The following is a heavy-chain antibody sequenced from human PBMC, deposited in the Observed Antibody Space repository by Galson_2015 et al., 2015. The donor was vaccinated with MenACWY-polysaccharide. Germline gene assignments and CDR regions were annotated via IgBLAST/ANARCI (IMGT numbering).Heavy chain of an antibody. CDR1: GFSFSTYW. V-gene: IGHV3-74*01. J-gene: IGHJ5*02. CDR2: VIADGSAT. Sequence: SLRLSCEASGFSFSTYWMHWVRHAPGKGLVWASRVIADGSATDYADSVRGRFTISRDNAKNTLYLEMNSMRAEDTAVYYCTKAGARYCRGSSCYFNWFDPWGQGTLVTVSS. CDR3: TKAGARYCRGSSCYFNWFDP. D-gene: IGHD2-15*01.